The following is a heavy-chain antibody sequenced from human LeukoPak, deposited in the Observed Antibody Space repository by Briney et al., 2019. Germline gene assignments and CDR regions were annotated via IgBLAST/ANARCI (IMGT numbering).Heavy chain of an antibody. V-gene: IGHV3-30*02. CDR1: RFPFSSYG. CDR3: AKDLPNYYDSSGDLWE. Sequence: GGSLRLSCAASRFPFSSYGMHWVRQAPGKGLEWVAFIRYDGSNKYYADSVKGRFTISRDNSKNTLYLQMNSLRAEDTAVYYCAKDLPNYYDSSGDLWEWGQGTLVTVSS. D-gene: IGHD3-22*01. CDR2: IRYDGSNK. J-gene: IGHJ4*02.